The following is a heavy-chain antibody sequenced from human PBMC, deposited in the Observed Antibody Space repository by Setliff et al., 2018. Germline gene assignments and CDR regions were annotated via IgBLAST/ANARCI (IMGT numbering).Heavy chain of an antibody. CDR3: ATWLVAYFASGTFPF. V-gene: IGHV1-18*01. CDR2: ISAYSGKA. Sequence: ASVKVSCKASGYTFSDYGITWVRQAPGQGLEWMGWISAYSGKAYYAQKLQDRATMTTDTSTGTAYLELRNLRSDDTAVYYRATWLVAYFASGTFPFWGQGTRVTVS. D-gene: IGHD3-10*01. J-gene: IGHJ4*02. CDR1: GYTFSDYG.